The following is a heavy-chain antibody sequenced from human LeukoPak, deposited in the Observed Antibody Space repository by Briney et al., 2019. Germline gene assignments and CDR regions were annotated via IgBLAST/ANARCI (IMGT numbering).Heavy chain of an antibody. Sequence: ASVKVSCKASGYTFTSYGISWVRQAPGQGLEWVGWISAYNGNTNYAQKLQGRVTMTADTSTSTTYMELRSLRSDDTAVYYCARVGVCSGGSCYIPYYYYYGMDVWGQGTTVTVSS. D-gene: IGHD2-15*01. CDR1: GYTFTSYG. J-gene: IGHJ6*02. V-gene: IGHV1-18*01. CDR2: ISAYNGNT. CDR3: ARVGVCSGGSCYIPYYYYYGMDV.